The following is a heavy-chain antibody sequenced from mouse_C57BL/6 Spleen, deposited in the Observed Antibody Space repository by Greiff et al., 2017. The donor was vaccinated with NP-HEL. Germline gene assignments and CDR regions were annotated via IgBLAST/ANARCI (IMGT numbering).Heavy chain of an antibody. CDR3: ARWWAFITTAVATGAMDY. CDR2: IDPSDSET. J-gene: IGHJ4*01. D-gene: IGHD1-1*01. CDR1: GYTFSSYW. V-gene: IGHV1-52*01. Sequence: QVQLQQPGAELVRPGSSVKLSCKASGYTFSSYWMHWVKQRPIQGLEWIGNIDPSDSETHYNQKFKDKATLTVDKSSSTAYMQLSSLTSEDSAVYFCARWWAFITTAVATGAMDYWGQGTSVTVSS.